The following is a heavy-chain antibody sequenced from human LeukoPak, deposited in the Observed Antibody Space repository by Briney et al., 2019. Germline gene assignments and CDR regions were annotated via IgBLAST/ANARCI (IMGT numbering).Heavy chain of an antibody. CDR2: ISAYNGNT. D-gene: IGHD3-10*01. CDR1: GYTFTSYG. CDR3: ARDRNYGSGSYGDDAFDI. J-gene: IGHJ3*02. V-gene: IGHV1-18*01. Sequence: ASVKVSCKASGYTFTSYGISWVRQAPGQGLEWMGWISAYNGNTNYAQKLQGRVTMTTDTSTSTAYMELRGLRSDDTAVYYCARDRNYGSGSYGDDAFDIWGQGTMVTVSS.